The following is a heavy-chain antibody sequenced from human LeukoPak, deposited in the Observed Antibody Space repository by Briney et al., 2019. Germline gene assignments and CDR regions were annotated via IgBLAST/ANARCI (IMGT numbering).Heavy chain of an antibody. CDR2: QYYSVSA. Sequence: SQTLSLTCNVSGVSVSDGRYYWTWIRPHPGKGLEWIGYQYYSVSAKYNPSLKSRLTISIDTSKNQFSLQLSSVTAPDTATYYCATPYCSGISCLDVFNMWGQGTRVTVSS. D-gene: IGHD2-2*01. V-gene: IGHV4-31*03. CDR3: ATPYCSGISCLDVFNM. CDR1: GVSVSDGRYY. J-gene: IGHJ3*02.